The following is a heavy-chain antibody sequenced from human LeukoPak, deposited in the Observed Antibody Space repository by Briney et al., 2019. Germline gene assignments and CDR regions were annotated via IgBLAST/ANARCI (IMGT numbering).Heavy chain of an antibody. CDR3: ATGSYYDFWSRSYYYYGMDV. Sequence: ASVKVSCKASGGTFSSYAISWVRQAPGQGLEWMGRIIPILGIANYAQKFQGGVTITADKSTSTAYMELSSLRSEDTAVYYCATGSYYDFWSRSYYYYGMDVWGQGTTATVSS. CDR2: IIPILGIA. CDR1: GGTFSSYA. J-gene: IGHJ6*02. V-gene: IGHV1-69*04. D-gene: IGHD3-3*01.